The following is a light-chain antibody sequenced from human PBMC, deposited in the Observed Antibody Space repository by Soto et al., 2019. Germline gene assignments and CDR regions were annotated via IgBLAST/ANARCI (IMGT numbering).Light chain of an antibody. J-gene: IGKJ2*01. Sequence: DIVLTQSPLSLPVTPGEAASISCRSSQSLLDSNGYNYLDWYVQKPGQSPQLLIYMRSNRSSGVPDRFSGSGSGTDFTLKISRVEAEDVGVYYCMQSLETSYTFVQGTKLEIK. CDR1: QSLLDSNGYNY. CDR2: MRS. V-gene: IGKV2-28*01. CDR3: MQSLETSYT.